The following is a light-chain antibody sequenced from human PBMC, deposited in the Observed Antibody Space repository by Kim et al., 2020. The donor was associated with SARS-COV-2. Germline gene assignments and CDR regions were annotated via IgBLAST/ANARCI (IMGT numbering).Light chain of an antibody. CDR3: QQYSHWPLT. CDR1: QSVSSN. J-gene: IGKJ4*01. V-gene: IGKV3-15*01. CDR2: GAS. Sequence: EIVMTQSPATLSVSPGERATLSCRASQSVSSNLAWYQQKPDQAPRLLIYGASTRATGIPGRFSGSGSGTEFTLTISSLQSEDFAVYYCQQYSHWPLTFGGGTKLEIK.